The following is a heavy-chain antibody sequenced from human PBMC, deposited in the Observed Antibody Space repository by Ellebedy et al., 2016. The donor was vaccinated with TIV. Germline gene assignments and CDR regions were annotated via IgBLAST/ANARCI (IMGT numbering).Heavy chain of an antibody. CDR1: GFTFSSYA. Sequence: GESLKISXAASGFTFSSYAMSWVRQAPGKGLEWVSAISGSGGSTYYADSVKGRFTISRDNSKNTLYLQMNSLRAEDTAVYYWAKPYSRTWGQGTLVTVSS. CDR2: ISGSGGST. CDR3: AKPYSRT. J-gene: IGHJ5*02. D-gene: IGHD2-21*01. V-gene: IGHV3-23*01.